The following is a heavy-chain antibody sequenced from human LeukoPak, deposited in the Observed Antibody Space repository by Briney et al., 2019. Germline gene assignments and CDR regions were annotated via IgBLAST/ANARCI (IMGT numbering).Heavy chain of an antibody. J-gene: IGHJ4*02. V-gene: IGHV3-20*04. CDR1: GFTFDDYG. D-gene: IGHD2-15*01. CDR3: ARDPYCSGGSCNRGGFDY. Sequence: GGSLRLSCAASGFTFDDYGMSWVRQAPGKGLEWVSGINWNGGSTGYADSVKGRFTISRDNAKNSLYLQMNSLRAEDTALYYCARDPYCSGGSCNRGGFDYWGQGTLVTVSP. CDR2: INWNGGST.